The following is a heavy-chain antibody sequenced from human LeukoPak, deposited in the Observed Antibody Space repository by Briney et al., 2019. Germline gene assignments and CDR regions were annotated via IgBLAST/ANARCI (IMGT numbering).Heavy chain of an antibody. CDR3: AKDRSYSSSSRGFDY. J-gene: IGHJ4*02. D-gene: IGHD6-6*01. CDR2: IKQDGGEK. V-gene: IGHV3-7*03. CDR1: GFTFSSYW. Sequence: GGSLRLSCAASGFTFSSYWMSWVRQAPGKGLEWVANIKQDGGEKYYVDSVKGRFTISRDNAKNSLYLQMNSLRAEDTAVYYCAKDRSYSSSSRGFDYWGQGTLVTVSS.